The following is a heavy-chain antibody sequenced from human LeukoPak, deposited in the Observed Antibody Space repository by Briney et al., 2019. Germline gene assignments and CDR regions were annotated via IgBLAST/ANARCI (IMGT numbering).Heavy chain of an antibody. D-gene: IGHD2-21*01. Sequence: SETLSLTCTVSGGSISSSSYYWGWIRQPPGKGLEWIGSIYYSGSTFYTPSLKSRVTISVDTSKNQFSLKLSSVTAADTAVYYCARFREHLRHMRGHVEYYFDYWGQGTLVTVSS. CDR2: IYYSGST. CDR1: GGSISSSSYY. J-gene: IGHJ4*02. V-gene: IGHV4-39*01. CDR3: ARFREHLRHMRGHVEYYFDY.